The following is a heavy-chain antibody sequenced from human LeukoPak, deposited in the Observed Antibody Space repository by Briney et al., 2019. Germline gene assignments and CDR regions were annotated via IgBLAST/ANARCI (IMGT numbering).Heavy chain of an antibody. V-gene: IGHV3-23*01. D-gene: IGHD6-19*01. Sequence: GGSLRLSCAASGFTFSSYAMSWVRQAPGKGLEWVSAINGSGGSTYYADSVKGRFTISRDNSKNTLYLQMNSLRAEDTAVYYCAREVENTSGWYSHFDYWGQGTLVTVSS. J-gene: IGHJ4*02. CDR1: GFTFSSYA. CDR2: INGSGGST. CDR3: AREVENTSGWYSHFDY.